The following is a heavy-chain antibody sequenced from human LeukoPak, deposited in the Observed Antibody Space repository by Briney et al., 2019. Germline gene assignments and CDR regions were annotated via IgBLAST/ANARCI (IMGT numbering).Heavy chain of an antibody. D-gene: IGHD3-22*01. J-gene: IGHJ5*02. Sequence: GESLKISCKGSGYSFTSYWIGWVRQMPGKGLEWMGIIYPGYSATRYSPSFQGQVTIPADKAVSTASLQWSSLKASATALYYCARPKFYYDSSGYYYSDSNNWFDPWGQGTLVTVSS. CDR3: ARPKFYYDSSGYYYSDSNNWFDP. V-gene: IGHV5-51*01. CDR2: IYPGYSAT. CDR1: GYSFTSYW.